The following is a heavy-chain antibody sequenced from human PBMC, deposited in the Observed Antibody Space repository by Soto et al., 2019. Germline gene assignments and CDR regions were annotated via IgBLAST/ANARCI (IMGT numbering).Heavy chain of an antibody. Sequence: XETLSLTCSVAGGSISSSNWWSWLRQPPAKGLEWIGYIYYSGSTNYNPSLKSRVTISVDTSKNQFSLKLSSVTAADTAVYYCAGSSHAIGYYSYYYYGMDVWGQGNTVTVSS. V-gene: IGHV4-4*02. CDR3: AGSSHAIGYYSYYYYGMDV. D-gene: IGHD3-3*01. J-gene: IGHJ6*02. CDR2: IYYSGST. CDR1: GGSISSSNW.